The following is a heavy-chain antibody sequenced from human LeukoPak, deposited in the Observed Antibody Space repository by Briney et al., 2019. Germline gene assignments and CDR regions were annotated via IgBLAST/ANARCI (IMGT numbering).Heavy chain of an antibody. V-gene: IGHV1-46*01. CDR3: ARALAYCGGDCRYTNNWFGP. D-gene: IGHD2-21*02. CDR2: INPSGGST. Sequence: ASVKVSCKASGYTFTSYYMHWVRQAPGQGLEWMGIINPSGGSTSYAQKFQGRVTMTRDTSTSTVYMELSSLRSEDTAVYYCARALAYCGGDCRYTNNWFGPWGQGTLVTVSS. J-gene: IGHJ5*02. CDR1: GYTFTSYY.